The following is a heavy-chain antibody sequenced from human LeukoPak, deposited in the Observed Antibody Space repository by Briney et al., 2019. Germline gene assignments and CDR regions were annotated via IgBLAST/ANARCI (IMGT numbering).Heavy chain of an antibody. D-gene: IGHD4-11*01. Sequence: ASVKVSCKASGYTFSTYGISWVRQVPGQGLEWMGWISAYNGNTYYAQKLQGRVIMTTDTSTSTAYMGLRSLRSDDTAVYYCARDRQDDSNLDYWGQGTLVTVSS. V-gene: IGHV1-18*01. CDR1: GYTFSTYG. CDR2: ISAYNGNT. J-gene: IGHJ4*02. CDR3: ARDRQDDSNLDY.